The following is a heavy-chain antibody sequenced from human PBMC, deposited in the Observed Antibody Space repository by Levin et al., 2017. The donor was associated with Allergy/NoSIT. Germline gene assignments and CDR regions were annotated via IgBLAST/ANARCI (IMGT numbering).Heavy chain of an antibody. CDR1: GFTFSSHA. CDR2: ISDGGDTT. V-gene: IGHV3-23*01. CDR3: AKVRHAIVVEGAFGT. Sequence: LSLTCVASGFTFSSHAMSWVRQAPGKGLEWVSAISDGGDTTYYAASVKGRFTISRDNSKNTLYLLMNNVRVVDTALYYCAKVRHAIVVEGAFGTWGPGSMVTVST. D-gene: IGHD2-21*01. J-gene: IGHJ3*01.